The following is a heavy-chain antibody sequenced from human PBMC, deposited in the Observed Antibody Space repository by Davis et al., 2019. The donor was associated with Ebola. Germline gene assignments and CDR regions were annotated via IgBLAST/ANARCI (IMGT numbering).Heavy chain of an antibody. CDR3: ARDVGAYCGGDCYDAFDI. V-gene: IGHV3-30-3*01. CDR2: ISYDGSNK. J-gene: IGHJ3*02. CDR1: GFTFSSYA. D-gene: IGHD2-21*01. Sequence: GESLKISCAASGFTFSSYAMHWVRQAPGKGLEWVAVISYDGSNKYYADSVKGRFTISRDNSKNTLYLQMNSLRAEDTAVYYCARDVGAYCGGDCYDAFDIWGQGTMVTVSS.